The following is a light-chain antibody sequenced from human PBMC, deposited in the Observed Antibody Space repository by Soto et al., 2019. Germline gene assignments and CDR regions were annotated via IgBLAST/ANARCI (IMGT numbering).Light chain of an antibody. CDR1: QSLLHITGETF. CDR2: GAS. Sequence: DVVMTQTPLSLSVAPGQPASISCKSSQSLLHITGETFLFWYQQRPGQPPNLLIFGASHRAPDIPDRFSGSGSGTDFTLTISRLEPEDFAVYYCQQYGSSIQTFGQGTKVDIK. CDR3: QQYGSSIQT. V-gene: IGKV2D-29*01. J-gene: IGKJ1*01.